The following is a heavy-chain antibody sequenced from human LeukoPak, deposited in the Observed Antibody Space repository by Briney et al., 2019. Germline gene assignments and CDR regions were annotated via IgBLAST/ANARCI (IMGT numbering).Heavy chain of an antibody. CDR1: GGSIGSYY. J-gene: IGHJ6*02. D-gene: IGHD4-23*01. V-gene: IGHV4-59*01. Sequence: PSETLSLTCTASGGSIGSYYWSWIRQPPGKGLEWIGYIYYSGNSNYNPSLKSRVTMSVDTSRNQLSLKLTSMTAADTAVYYCARELGATVVNYGMDVWGQGTTVTVSS. CDR3: ARELGATVVNYGMDV. CDR2: IYYSGNS.